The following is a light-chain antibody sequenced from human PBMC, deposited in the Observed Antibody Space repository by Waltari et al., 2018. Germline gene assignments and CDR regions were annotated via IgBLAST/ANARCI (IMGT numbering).Light chain of an antibody. J-gene: IGKJ4*01. CDR3: QHYYDYPLT. V-gene: IGKV1-6*01. CDR1: QNINSN. CDR2: AAS. Sequence: IQITQSPSALSPSVGHRVTISCRASQNINSNLAWYQQKPGKAPKLLIYAASSLQSGIPSRFSGSGSGTDFTLSISSLQPEDSATYYCQHYYDYPLTFGGGTKVEIK.